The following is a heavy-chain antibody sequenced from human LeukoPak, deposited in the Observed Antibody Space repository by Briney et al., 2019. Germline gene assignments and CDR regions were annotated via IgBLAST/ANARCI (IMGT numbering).Heavy chain of an antibody. V-gene: IGHV1-69*05. CDR1: GGTVSSYA. D-gene: IGHD3-3*01. Sequence: GASVKVSCKASGGTVSSYAISWVRQAPRQGLEWMGGIIPIFGTANYAQKFQGRVTITTDESTSTAYMELSSLRSEDTAVYYCARGRSAITIFGVVINDAFDIWGQGTMVTVSS. CDR3: ARGRSAITIFGVVINDAFDI. J-gene: IGHJ3*02. CDR2: IIPIFGTA.